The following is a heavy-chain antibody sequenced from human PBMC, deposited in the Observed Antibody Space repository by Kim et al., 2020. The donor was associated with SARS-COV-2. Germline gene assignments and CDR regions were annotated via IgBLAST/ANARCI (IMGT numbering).Heavy chain of an antibody. CDR3: ARGGFPFNWFDP. CDR1: GGSFSGYY. J-gene: IGHJ5*02. V-gene: IGHV4-34*01. CDR2: INHSGST. Sequence: SETLSLTCAVYGGSFSGYYWSWIRQPPGKGLEWIGEINHSGSTNYNPSLKSRVTISVDTSKNQFSLKLSSVTAADTAVYYCARGGFPFNWFDPWGQGTLVTVSS.